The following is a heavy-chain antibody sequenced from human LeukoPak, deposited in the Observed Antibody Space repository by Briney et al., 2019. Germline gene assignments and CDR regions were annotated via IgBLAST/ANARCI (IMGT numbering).Heavy chain of an antibody. D-gene: IGHD3-16*01. CDR1: GFTFG. CDR3: VKGPYYESPALDS. CDR2: INGGGDST. J-gene: IGHJ4*02. V-gene: IGHV3-23*01. Sequence: GRSLRLSCAASGFTFGMNWVRQTPRKGLEWISHINGGGDSTHYADFVKGRFTISRDNSQNTLYVQMNSLRTEDTAIYYCVKGPYYESPALDSWGQGTLVTVSS.